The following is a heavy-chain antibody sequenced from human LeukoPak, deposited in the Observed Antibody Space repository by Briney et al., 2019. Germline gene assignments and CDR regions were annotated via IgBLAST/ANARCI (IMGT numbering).Heavy chain of an antibody. J-gene: IGHJ6*02. CDR2: ISYDGSNK. D-gene: IGHD3-3*01. V-gene: IGHV3-30*03. CDR1: GFTFSSYG. CDR3: AREKYYDFWSGYYTSYYYYGMDV. Sequence: PGGSLRLSCAASGFTFSSYGMHWLRQAPGKGLEGVAVISYDGSNKYYADSVKGRFTISRDNSKNTLYLQMNSLRAEDTAVYYCAREKYYDFWSGYYTSYYYYGMDVWGQGTTVTVSS.